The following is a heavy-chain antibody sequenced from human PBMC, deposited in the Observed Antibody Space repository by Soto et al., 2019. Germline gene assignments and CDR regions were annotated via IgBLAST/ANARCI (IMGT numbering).Heavy chain of an antibody. CDR3: ARGNWDIGVRHPANWVDA. Sequence: QVQLQESGPALVKASETLSLTCTVSGASFSSSSYYWAWIRQPPGKGLEWTGYIYYGGSTNSNPSLTMRLVVSLDASKKLLALALTTVTAADTAGYYCARGNWDIGVRHPANWVDAGGQRVRVIVSS. CDR1: GASFSSSSYY. D-gene: IGHD3-3*01. J-gene: IGHJ5*02. V-gene: IGHV4-61*01. CDR2: IYYGGST.